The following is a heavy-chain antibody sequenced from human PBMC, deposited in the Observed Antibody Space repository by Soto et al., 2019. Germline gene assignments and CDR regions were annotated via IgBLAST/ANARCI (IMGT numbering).Heavy chain of an antibody. J-gene: IGHJ5*02. D-gene: IGHD3-22*01. CDR2: IYTSGST. CDR1: GGSISSYY. CDR3: ARDFGSSGYNWFDP. V-gene: IGHV4-4*07. Sequence: SETLSLTCTVSGGSISSYYWSWIRQPAGKGLEWIGRIYTSGSTNYNPSLKGRVTMSVDTSKNQFSLKLSSVTAADTAVYYCARDFGSSGYNWFDPWGQGTLVTVSS.